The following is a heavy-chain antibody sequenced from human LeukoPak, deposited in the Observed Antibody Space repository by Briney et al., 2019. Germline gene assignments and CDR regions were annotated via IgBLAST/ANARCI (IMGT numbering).Heavy chain of an antibody. Sequence: GGSLRLSCAASGFIFDDYGMSWVRHAPGKGLEWVSGINWNGGSTGYADSVKGRFTISRDNAKNSLYVQMNSLRAEDTALYYCAKSHASIWNVYDYWGQGTLVTVSS. J-gene: IGHJ4*02. CDR2: INWNGGST. D-gene: IGHD1-1*01. V-gene: IGHV3-20*04. CDR1: GFIFDDYG. CDR3: AKSHASIWNVYDY.